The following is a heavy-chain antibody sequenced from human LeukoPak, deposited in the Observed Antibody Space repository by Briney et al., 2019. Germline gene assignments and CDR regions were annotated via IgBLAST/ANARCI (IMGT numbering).Heavy chain of an antibody. CDR2: FDPEDGET. CDR3: ATVQPHYDFWSGYPYGMDV. V-gene: IGHV1-24*01. J-gene: IGHJ6*02. CDR1: GYTLTELS. Sequence: ASVKVSCKVSGYTLTELSMHWVRQAPGKGLEWMGGFDPEDGETIYAQKFQGRVTMTEDTSTDTAYMELSSLRSEDTAVYYCATVQPHYDFWSGYPYGMDVWGQGTTVTVSS. D-gene: IGHD3-3*01.